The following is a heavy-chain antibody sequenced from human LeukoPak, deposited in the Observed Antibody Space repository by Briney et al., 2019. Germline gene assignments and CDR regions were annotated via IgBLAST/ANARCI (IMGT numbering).Heavy chain of an antibody. Sequence: GGSLRLSCAASGFTFSSYAMSWVRQAPGKGLKWVSAISGSGGSTYYADSVKGRFTISRDNSKNTLYLQMNSLGAEDTAVYYCAKLLNHYPFDYWGQGTLVTVSS. CDR3: AKLLNHYPFDY. J-gene: IGHJ4*02. V-gene: IGHV3-23*01. CDR1: GFTFSSYA. CDR2: ISGSGGST. D-gene: IGHD1-14*01.